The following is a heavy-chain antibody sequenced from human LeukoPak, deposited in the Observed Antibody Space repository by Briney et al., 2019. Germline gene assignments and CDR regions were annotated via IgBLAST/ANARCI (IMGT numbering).Heavy chain of an antibody. V-gene: IGHV1-18*04. CDR1: GYTFTGYY. CDR3: ARDFSIFGVYYMDV. J-gene: IGHJ6*03. Sequence: ASVKVSCKASGYTFTGYYMHWVRQAPGQGLEWMGWISAYNGNTNYAQKLQGRVTMTTDTSTSTAYMELRSLRSDDTAVYYCARDFSIFGVYYMDVWGKGTTVTVSS. D-gene: IGHD3-3*01. CDR2: ISAYNGNT.